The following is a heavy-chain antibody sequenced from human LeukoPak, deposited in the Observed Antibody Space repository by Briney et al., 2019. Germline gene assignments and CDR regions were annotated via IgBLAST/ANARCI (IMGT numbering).Heavy chain of an antibody. J-gene: IGHJ4*02. CDR1: GFTFSDYY. CDR3: TTDVGGYFDWLPYPH. V-gene: IGHV3-11*01. D-gene: IGHD3-9*01. Sequence: GGFLRLSCAASGFTFSDYYMCWIRQAPGKGLEWVSYISSSGSTIYYADSVKGRFTISRDNAKNSLYLQMNSLRAEDMAVYYCTTDVGGYFDWLPYPHWGQRILVTVSS. CDR2: ISSSGSTI.